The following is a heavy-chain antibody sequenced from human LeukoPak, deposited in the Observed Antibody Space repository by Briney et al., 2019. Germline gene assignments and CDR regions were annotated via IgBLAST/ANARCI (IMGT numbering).Heavy chain of an antibody. CDR1: GGSISSGGYS. CDR2: IYHSGST. Sequence: PSQTLSLTCAVSGGSISSGGYSWSWIRQPPGKGLEWIGYIYHSGSTYYNPSLKSRVTISVDRSKNQFSLKLSSVTAADTAVYYCARDRVPYYYDSSGYDYWGQGTLVTVSS. D-gene: IGHD3-22*01. V-gene: IGHV4-30-2*01. J-gene: IGHJ4*02. CDR3: ARDRVPYYYDSSGYDY.